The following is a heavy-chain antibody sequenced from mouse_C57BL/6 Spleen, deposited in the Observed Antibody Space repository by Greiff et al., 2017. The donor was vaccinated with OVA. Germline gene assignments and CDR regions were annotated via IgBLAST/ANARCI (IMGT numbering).Heavy chain of an antibody. CDR2: ISSGGDYI. J-gene: IGHJ4*01. D-gene: IGHD2-10*01. Sequence: EVMLVESGEGLVKPGGSLKLSCAASGFTFSSYAMSWVRQTPEKRLEWVAYISSGGDYIYYADTVKGRFTISRDNARNTLYLQMSSLKSEDTAMYYCTRGAYFYAMDDWGQGTSVTVSS. V-gene: IGHV5-9-1*02. CDR1: GFTFSSYA. CDR3: TRGAYFYAMDD.